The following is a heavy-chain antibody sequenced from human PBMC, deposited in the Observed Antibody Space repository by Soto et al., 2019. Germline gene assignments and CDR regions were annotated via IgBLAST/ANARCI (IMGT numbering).Heavy chain of an antibody. CDR1: GFNFSADG. CDR2: LSFDASKK. D-gene: IGHD1-26*01. V-gene: IGHV3-30*03. J-gene: IGHJ4*02. Sequence: QVQLVESGGGVVQHGRSLRLSCAASGFNFSADGMHWVRQAPGTGLELVALLSFDASKKYYADSVKGRFTISRDPSRNTLYLQMNSLRVEDTAVYYCRVGVADWGQGTRVTVSS. CDR3: RVGVAD.